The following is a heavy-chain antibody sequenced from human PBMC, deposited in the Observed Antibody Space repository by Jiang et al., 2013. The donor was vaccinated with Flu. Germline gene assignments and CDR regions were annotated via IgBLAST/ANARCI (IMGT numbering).Heavy chain of an antibody. CDR2: SYYSGST. V-gene: IGHV4-61*01. CDR3: VRVKKYYYDSSGTDEY. CDR1: GGSVSSGSYY. D-gene: IGHD3-22*01. Sequence: ESGPGLVRPSETLSLTCTVSGGSVSSGSYYWSWIRQPPGKGLEWIGYSYYSGSTNYNPSLKSRVTISVDTSKNQFSLKLSSVTAADTAVYYCVRVKKYYYDSSGTDEYWGQGTLVTVSS. J-gene: IGHJ4*02.